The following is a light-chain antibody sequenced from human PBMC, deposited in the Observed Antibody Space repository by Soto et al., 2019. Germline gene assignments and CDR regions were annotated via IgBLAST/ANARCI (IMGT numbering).Light chain of an antibody. V-gene: IGLV1-40*01. CDR3: QSYESSLSGWV. CDR2: GNS. CDR1: SSNIGAGYD. J-gene: IGLJ3*02. Sequence: QPVLTQPPSVSGAPGQRVTISCTESSSNIGAGYDVHWYQQLPGTAPKLLIYGNSNRPSGVPDRFSGSKSGTSASLAITGLQAEDEADYYCQSYESSLSGWVFGGGTKLTVL.